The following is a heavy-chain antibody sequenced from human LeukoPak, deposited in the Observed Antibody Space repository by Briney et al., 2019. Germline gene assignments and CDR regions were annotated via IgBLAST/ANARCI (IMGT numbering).Heavy chain of an antibody. D-gene: IGHD1-14*01. CDR1: GGSISSGGYY. CDR2: IYYSGST. J-gene: IGHJ6*02. V-gene: IGHV4-31*03. CDR3: ARDYRSLDYYYYYGMDV. Sequence: SETLSLTCTVSGGSISSGGYYWSWTRQHPGKGLEWIGYIYYSGSTYYNPSLKSRVTISVDTSKNQFSLKLSSVTAADTAVYYCARDYRSLDYYYYYGMDVWGQGTTVTVSS.